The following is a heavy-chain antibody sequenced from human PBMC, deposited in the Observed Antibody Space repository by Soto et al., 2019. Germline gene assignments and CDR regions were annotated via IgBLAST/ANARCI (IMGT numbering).Heavy chain of an antibody. CDR3: ARDGKVYCSGGSCYRIDY. CDR1: GYTFTSYA. D-gene: IGHD2-15*01. Sequence: ASVKVSCKASGYTFTSYAMHWVRQAPGQGLEWMGWISAYNGNTNYAQKLQGRVTMTTDTSTSTAYMELRSLRSDDTAVYYCARDGKVYCSGGSCYRIDYWGQGTLVTVSS. V-gene: IGHV1-18*01. J-gene: IGHJ4*02. CDR2: ISAYNGNT.